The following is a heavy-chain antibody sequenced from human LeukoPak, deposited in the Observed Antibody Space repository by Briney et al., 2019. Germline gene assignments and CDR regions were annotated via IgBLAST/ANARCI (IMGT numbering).Heavy chain of an antibody. V-gene: IGHV4-39*07. CDR1: GGSVSSSSYY. J-gene: IGHJ3*02. CDR3: ARRRAFDI. Sequence: SETLSLTCTVPGGSVSSSSYYWSWIRQPPGKGLEWIGEINHSGSTNYNPSLKSRVTISVDTSKNQFSLKLSSVTAADTAVYYCARRRAFDIWGQGTMVTVSS. CDR2: INHSGST.